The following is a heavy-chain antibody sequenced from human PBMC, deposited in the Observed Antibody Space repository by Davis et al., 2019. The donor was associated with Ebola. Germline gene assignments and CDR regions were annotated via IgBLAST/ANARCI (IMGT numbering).Heavy chain of an antibody. D-gene: IGHD2/OR15-2a*01. Sequence: GESLKISCAASGFTFSSYAMSWVRQAPGKGLEWVSAISGSGGSTYYADSVKGRFTISRDNAKNLLILEMSSLRAGDTAVYYCAREGFYFYGLDVWGQGTTVTVSS. CDR1: GFTFSSYA. V-gene: IGHV3-23*01. CDR2: ISGSGGST. J-gene: IGHJ6*02. CDR3: AREGFYFYGLDV.